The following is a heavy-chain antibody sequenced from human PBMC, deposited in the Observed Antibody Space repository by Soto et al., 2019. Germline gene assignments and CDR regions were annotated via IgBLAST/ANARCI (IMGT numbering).Heavy chain of an antibody. Sequence: EVQLVESGGGLVKPGGSLRLSCAASGFTFSDYSMNWVRQAPGKGLEWVSSISSSSSYIYYADSVKGRFTVSRDNAKISLHLQMDSLRAEDTAIYYCARIQRSSTWGDFDSWGQGTLVAVSS. J-gene: IGHJ4*02. CDR1: GFTFSDYS. CDR2: ISSSSSYI. V-gene: IGHV3-21*01. D-gene: IGHD6-13*01. CDR3: ARIQRSSTWGDFDS.